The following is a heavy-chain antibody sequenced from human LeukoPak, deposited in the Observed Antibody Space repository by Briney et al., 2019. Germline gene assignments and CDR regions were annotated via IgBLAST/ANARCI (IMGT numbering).Heavy chain of an antibody. D-gene: IGHD5-18*01. V-gene: IGHV5-51*01. Sequence: GESLKISCKGSGYSFTSYWIGWVRQMPGKGLEWMGIIYPGDSDTRYSPSFQGHVTISADKSISTAYLQWSSLKASDTAMYYCARFEGGYSHAYYFDYWGQGTLVTVSS. J-gene: IGHJ4*02. CDR3: ARFEGGYSHAYYFDY. CDR1: GYSFTSYW. CDR2: IYPGDSDT.